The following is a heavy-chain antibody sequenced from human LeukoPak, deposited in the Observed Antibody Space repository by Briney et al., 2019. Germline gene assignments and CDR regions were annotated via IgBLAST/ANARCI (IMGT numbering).Heavy chain of an antibody. J-gene: IGHJ3*02. CDR3: ASGDSSGWYAPGAFDI. CDR2: ISSSGSTI. V-gene: IGHV3-11*01. Sequence: GGSLRLSCAASGFTFSDYYMSWIRQAPGKGLEWVSYISSSGSTIYYADSVKGRFTISRDNAKNSLYLQMNSLRAEDTAVYYCASGDSSGWYAPGAFDIWGQGAMVTVSS. D-gene: IGHD6-19*01. CDR1: GFTFSDYY.